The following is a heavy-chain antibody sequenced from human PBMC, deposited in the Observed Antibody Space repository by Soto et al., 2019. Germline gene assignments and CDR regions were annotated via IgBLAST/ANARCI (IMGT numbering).Heavy chain of an antibody. Sequence: QVHLVQSGPEMKNPGSTVTVSCQASGYTFTSYGITWVRQAPGQGLEWMGWISAYDGKTKYAEKVQGRVTMTRDTXTRXXXXXXXXXXXXXXXXXXXXXXXXXXXVYLWGIYRDPLDYWGQGTWVTVSS. CDR3: XXXXXXXXVYLWGIYRDPLDY. J-gene: IGHJ4*02. D-gene: IGHD3-16*02. CDR1: GYTFTSYG. CDR2: ISAYDGKT. V-gene: IGHV1-18*01.